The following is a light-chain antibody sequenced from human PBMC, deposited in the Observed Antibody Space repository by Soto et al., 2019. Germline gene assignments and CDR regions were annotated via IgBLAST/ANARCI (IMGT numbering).Light chain of an antibody. Sequence: DIQMPQSPSSLSASVGDRVTITCRAGQSISTYLNWYQKKSGKAPKILIYVASTLQSGVPSRFSGSGSGTDFNLTINRLQTEDFATYDCQQAASFTITFGQGTRLVIK. V-gene: IGKV1-39*01. CDR3: QQAASFTIT. CDR1: QSISTY. CDR2: VAS. J-gene: IGKJ5*01.